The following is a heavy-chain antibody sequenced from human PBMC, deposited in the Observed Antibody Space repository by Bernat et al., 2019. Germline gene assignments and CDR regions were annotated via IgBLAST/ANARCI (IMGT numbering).Heavy chain of an antibody. Sequence: EVQLVESGGGLVQPGGSLRLSCAASGFTFSSYWMHWVRRAPGKGLVWLSRINSDGSVTAYADSVKGRFTISRDNAKNTLYLQMNSLRAEDTAVYYCAKDGQLTPYFYYYMDVWGRGTTVTVSS. V-gene: IGHV3-74*01. D-gene: IGHD3-10*01. CDR3: AKDGQLTPYFYYYMDV. J-gene: IGHJ6*03. CDR1: GFTFSSYW. CDR2: INSDGSVT.